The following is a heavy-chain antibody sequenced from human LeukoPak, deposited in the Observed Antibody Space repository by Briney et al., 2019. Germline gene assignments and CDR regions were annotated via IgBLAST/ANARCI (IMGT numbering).Heavy chain of an antibody. D-gene: IGHD3-22*01. CDR3: ARSSVVPTFDY. J-gene: IGHJ4*02. CDR2: IYYSGST. V-gene: IGHV4-59*01. CDR1: GGSISSYY. Sequence: PSETLSLTCTVSGGSISSYYWSWIRQPPGKGLEWIGYIYYSGSTNYNPSLKSRVTISVDTSKNQFSLKLSSVTAADTAVYYCARSSVVPTFDYWGQGTLVTVSS.